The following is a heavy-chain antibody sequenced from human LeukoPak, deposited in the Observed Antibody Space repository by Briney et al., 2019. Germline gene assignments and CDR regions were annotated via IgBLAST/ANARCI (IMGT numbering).Heavy chain of an antibody. CDR1: GFTFSSYG. CDR3: AKDRYASRGWYGGYYYGMDV. J-gene: IGHJ6*02. Sequence: GGSLRLSCAASGFTFSSYGMHWVRQAPGKGLEWVAVISYDGSNKYCADSVKGRFTISRDNSKNTLYLQMNSLRTEDTAVYYCAKDRYASRGWYGGYYYGMDVWGQGTTVTVSS. V-gene: IGHV3-30*18. CDR2: ISYDGSNK. D-gene: IGHD6-19*01.